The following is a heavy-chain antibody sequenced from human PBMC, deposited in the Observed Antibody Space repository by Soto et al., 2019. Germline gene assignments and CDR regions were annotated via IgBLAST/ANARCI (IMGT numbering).Heavy chain of an antibody. D-gene: IGHD2-2*01. V-gene: IGHV3-30*04. Sequence: PGGSLRLSCAASGFTFSNYAMHWVRQAPGKGLEWVAVISYDGSNKYYADSVKGRFTISRDNSKNTLYLQMNSLRAEDTAVYYCAKGQLRYCISTSCSYYYYGMDVWGQGTTVTVSS. CDR2: ISYDGSNK. CDR1: GFTFSNYA. CDR3: AKGQLRYCISTSCSYYYYGMDV. J-gene: IGHJ6*02.